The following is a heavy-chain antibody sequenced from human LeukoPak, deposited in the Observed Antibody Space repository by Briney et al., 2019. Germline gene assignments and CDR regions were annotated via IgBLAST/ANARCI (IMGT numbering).Heavy chain of an antibody. D-gene: IGHD5-12*01. CDR2: ISSSSTYI. J-gene: IGHJ5*02. Sequence: ISSSSTYIYYAHSVKGRFTISRDNAKNSLYLQMNSLRAEDTAVYYCARDKGNPVAMNWFDPWGQGTLVTVSS. CDR3: ARDKGNPVAMNWFDP. V-gene: IGHV3-21*01.